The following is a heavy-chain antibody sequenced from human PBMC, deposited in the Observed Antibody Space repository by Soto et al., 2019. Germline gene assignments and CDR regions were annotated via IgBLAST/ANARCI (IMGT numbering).Heavy chain of an antibody. CDR3: ARVMGYCSGGSCYSQHYYYGMDV. CDR2: IIPIFGTA. J-gene: IGHJ6*02. Sequence: QVQLVQSGAEVKKPGSSVKVSCKASGGTFSSYAISWVRQAPGQGLEWMGGIIPIFGTANYAQKFQGRVTITADKSTSTAYMELSSLRSEDTAGYYCARVMGYCSGGSCYSQHYYYGMDVWGQGTTVTVSS. V-gene: IGHV1-69*06. CDR1: GGTFSSYA. D-gene: IGHD2-15*01.